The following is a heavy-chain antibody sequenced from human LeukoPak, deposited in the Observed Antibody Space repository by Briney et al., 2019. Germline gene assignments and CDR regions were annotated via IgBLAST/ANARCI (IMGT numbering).Heavy chain of an antibody. J-gene: IGHJ4*02. Sequence: GGSLRLSCAASGFTVSSNYMYWVRQAPGKGLEWVSVIYSGGSTYYADSVKGRFTISRDNAKNSLYLQMNSLRAEDTAVYYCARTLIGDIDYWGQGTLVTVSS. D-gene: IGHD3-22*01. CDR1: GFTVSSNY. V-gene: IGHV3-53*01. CDR3: ARTLIGDIDY. CDR2: IYSGGST.